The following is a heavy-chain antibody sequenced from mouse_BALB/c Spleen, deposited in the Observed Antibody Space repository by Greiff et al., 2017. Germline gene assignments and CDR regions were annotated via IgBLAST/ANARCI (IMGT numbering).Heavy chain of an antibody. Sequence: EVQRVESGGGLVKPGGSLKLSCAASGFTFSDYYMYWVRQTPEKRLEWVATISDGGSYTYYPDSVKGRFTISRDNAKNNLYLQMSSLKSEDTAMYYCASGRLRRLPFAYWGRGTLVTVSA. CDR3: ASGRLRRLPFAY. J-gene: IGHJ3*01. V-gene: IGHV5-4*02. CDR1: GFTFSDYY. CDR2: ISDGGSYT. D-gene: IGHD2-4*01.